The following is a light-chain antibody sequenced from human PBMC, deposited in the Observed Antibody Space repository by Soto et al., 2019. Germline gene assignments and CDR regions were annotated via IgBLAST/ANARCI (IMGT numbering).Light chain of an antibody. V-gene: IGKV1-39*01. Sequence: DIQMAQSPSSLSASVGDRITITCRASQSISSYLNWYQQRPGKAPRLLIYAASSLQSGVPSRFSGSASGTDFTLTISSLQPEDSATYFCQQGHSTPYTFGQGTKLEIK. CDR3: QQGHSTPYT. CDR2: AAS. CDR1: QSISSY. J-gene: IGKJ2*01.